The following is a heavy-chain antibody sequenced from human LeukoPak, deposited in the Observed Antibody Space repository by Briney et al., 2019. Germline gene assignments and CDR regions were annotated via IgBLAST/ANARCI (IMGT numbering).Heavy chain of an antibody. D-gene: IGHD5-12*01. Sequence: PGGSLTLSCAASGFPFSNYGMHWVRQAPGKGLEWVTFIRYDGSNKYYADSVKGRFTISRDNSKNTLYLHMNSLRPEDTAVYYCVKDRDSGYVSRIYFDCRGQGALVTVSS. V-gene: IGHV3-30*02. J-gene: IGHJ4*02. CDR3: VKDRDSGYVSRIYFDC. CDR2: IRYDGSNK. CDR1: GFPFSNYG.